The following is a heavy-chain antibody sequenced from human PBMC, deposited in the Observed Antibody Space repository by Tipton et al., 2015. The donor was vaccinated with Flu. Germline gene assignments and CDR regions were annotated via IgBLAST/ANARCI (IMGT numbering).Heavy chain of an antibody. CDR3: ARGIRLLNSNYIYNYGMDL. J-gene: IGHJ6*02. Sequence: TLSLTCTVSGGSLSSGGAYWSWIRQHPGKGLEWIGGIYYTGSTYYSPSLNGRVTISVDTSKNQFSLKLSSVTAADTAVYYCARGIRLLNSNYIYNYGMDLCGQGTTVTVSS. CDR2: IYYTGST. V-gene: IGHV4-31*03. D-gene: IGHD4-11*01. CDR1: GGSLSSGGAY.